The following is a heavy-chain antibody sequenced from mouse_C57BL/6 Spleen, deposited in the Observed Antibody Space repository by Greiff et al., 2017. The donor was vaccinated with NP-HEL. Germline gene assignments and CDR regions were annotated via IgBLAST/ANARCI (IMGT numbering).Heavy chain of an antibody. V-gene: IGHV1-52*01. CDR3: ARNYGSSSPWYFDV. Sequence: QVQLQQPGAELVRPGSSVKLSCKASGYTFTSYWMHWVKQRPIQGLEWIGNIDPSDSETHSNQKFKDKATLTVDKSSSTAYMQLSSLTSEDSAVYYCARNYGSSSPWYFDVWGTGTTVTVSS. CDR2: IDPSDSET. J-gene: IGHJ1*03. CDR1: GYTFTSYW. D-gene: IGHD1-1*01.